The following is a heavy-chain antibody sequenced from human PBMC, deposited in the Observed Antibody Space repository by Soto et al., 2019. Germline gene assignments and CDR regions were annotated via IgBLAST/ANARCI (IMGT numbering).Heavy chain of an antibody. CDR1: GYTLTELS. V-gene: IGHV1-24*01. D-gene: IGHD2-8*01. Sequence: QVQLVQSGAEVKKPGASVKVSCKVSGYTLTELSMHWVRQAPGKGLEWMGGFDPEDGETIYAQKFQGRVTMTEDTSTDTAYMELSSLRSEDTAVYYCAAAPEDSTNGVCYTWFDPWGQGTLVTVSS. CDR3: AAAPEDSTNGVCYTWFDP. J-gene: IGHJ5*02. CDR2: FDPEDGET.